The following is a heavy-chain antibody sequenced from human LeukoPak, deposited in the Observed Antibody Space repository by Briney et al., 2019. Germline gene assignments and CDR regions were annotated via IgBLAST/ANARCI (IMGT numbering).Heavy chain of an antibody. CDR3: AKDLRYLSY. CDR2: SGSST. J-gene: IGHJ4*02. Sequence: TGGSLRLSCAASGFTFSNYAMSWVRQAPGKGLERVSGSGSSTYYADSVKGRFTISRDNSKNTLYLQMNSLRAEDTAVYYCAKDLRYLSYWGQGTLVTVSS. D-gene: IGHD3-9*01. V-gene: IGHV3-23*01. CDR1: GFTFSNYA.